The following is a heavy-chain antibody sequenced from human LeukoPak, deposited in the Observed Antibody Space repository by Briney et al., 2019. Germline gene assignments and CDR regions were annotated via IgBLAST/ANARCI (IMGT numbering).Heavy chain of an antibody. CDR3: ARDAKYYYGSRTYFFFEY. D-gene: IGHD3-10*01. CDR2: IYYSGSS. J-gene: IGHJ4*02. CDR1: GGSISSYY. Sequence: PSETLSLTCTVSGGSISSYYWSWIRQPPGKGLEWIGYIYYSGSSNYNPSLKSRVTMSIDASKNQFSLKLNSVTAADTAIYYCARDAKYYYGSRTYFFFEYWGQGTPLSVSS. V-gene: IGHV4-59*12.